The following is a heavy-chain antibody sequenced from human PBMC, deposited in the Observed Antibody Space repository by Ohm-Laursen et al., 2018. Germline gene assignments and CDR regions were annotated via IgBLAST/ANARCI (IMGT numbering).Heavy chain of an antibody. J-gene: IGHJ4*02. D-gene: IGHD2-15*01. CDR2: FSGSGGST. CDR3: VKGRLAGAFDY. Sequence: SLRLSCAASGFTFSNYAMIWVRQARGKGLEWVSSFSGSGGSTYYADSVKGRFTISRDNSKNTLYLQMNSLRAEDTAIYYCVKGRLAGAFDYWGQGTLVTVSS. CDR1: GFTFSNYA. V-gene: IGHV3-23*01.